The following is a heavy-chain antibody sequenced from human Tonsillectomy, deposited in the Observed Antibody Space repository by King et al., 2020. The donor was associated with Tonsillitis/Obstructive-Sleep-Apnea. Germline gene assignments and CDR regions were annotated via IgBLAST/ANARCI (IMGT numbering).Heavy chain of an antibody. CDR2: INHSGST. Sequence: VQLQQWGAGLLTPSETLSLTCAVYGGSFSAYYWCWIRHPPGKGLEWIGEINHSGSTNYNPSLKSRVTLSVDTSKNQFSLKLNSVTAADTAVYYCARGSSTGAYDAFDIWGQGTMVTVSS. CDR3: ARGSSTGAYDAFDI. V-gene: IGHV4-34*01. J-gene: IGHJ3*02. D-gene: IGHD7-27*01. CDR1: GGSFSAYY.